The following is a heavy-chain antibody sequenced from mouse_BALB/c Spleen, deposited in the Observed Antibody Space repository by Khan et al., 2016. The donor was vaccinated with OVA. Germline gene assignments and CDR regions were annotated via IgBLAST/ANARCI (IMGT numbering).Heavy chain of an antibody. CDR2: IWSAGST. Sequence: QVQLKQSGPGLVQPSQSLSITCTVSGFSSNNYSVHWVRQSPGKGLEWLGVIWSAGSTDYNAAFISRLTISKDNSRSQVFFKMNSLQPNDTAIYYCARRGYDYGRGALFAYWGQVTLVTVSA. V-gene: IGHV2-2*02. CDR3: ARRGYDYGRGALFAY. CDR1: GFSSNNYS. D-gene: IGHD2-4*01. J-gene: IGHJ3*01.